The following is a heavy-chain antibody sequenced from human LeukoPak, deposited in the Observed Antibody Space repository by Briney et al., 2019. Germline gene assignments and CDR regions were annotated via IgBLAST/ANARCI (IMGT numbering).Heavy chain of an antibody. CDR1: GFTFSSYA. CDR3: GRVRISAARGYMDV. D-gene: IGHD6-13*01. V-gene: IGHV3-64*01. CDR2: ISSKGDHI. Sequence: GGSLRLSRAASGFTFSSYAIHWVRQAPGKGLEYVSTISSKGDHIFYANSVKGRFTISRDNSKNTVYLQMGSLRAEDMAVYYCGRVRISAARGYMDVWGKGTTVTVSS. J-gene: IGHJ6*04.